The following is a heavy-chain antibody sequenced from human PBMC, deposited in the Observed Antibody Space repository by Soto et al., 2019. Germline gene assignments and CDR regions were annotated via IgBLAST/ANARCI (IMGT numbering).Heavy chain of an antibody. CDR3: ASSKPNHGFWNDLISLNTFDI. V-gene: IGHV1-2*02. D-gene: IGHD3-3*01. J-gene: IGHJ3*02. Sequence: GASVKVSCKASGYTFTDYYMHWVQQAPGHGLEWMGGINPNSGGTDCAQRSQGSVTMTRDTSISTAYMELSSMRSDDSAVYYCASSKPNHGFWNDLISLNTFDIWGQGTMVTVSS. CDR2: INPNSGGT. CDR1: GYTFTDYY.